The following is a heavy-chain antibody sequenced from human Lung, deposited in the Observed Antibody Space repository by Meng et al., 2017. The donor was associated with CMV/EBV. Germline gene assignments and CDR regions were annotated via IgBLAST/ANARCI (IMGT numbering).Heavy chain of an antibody. Sequence: GGSLRLSCAASGFTFSSYSMNWVRQAPGKGLEWVSSISSSSSYIYYADSVKGRFTISRDNAKNSLYLQMNSLRAEDTAVYYCARDAVRYCSSTSCYGPPKQQLVEYDYWGQGTXVTVYS. CDR1: GFTFSSYS. CDR3: ARDAVRYCSSTSCYGPPKQQLVEYDY. CDR2: ISSSSSYI. V-gene: IGHV3-21*01. J-gene: IGHJ4*02. D-gene: IGHD2-2*01.